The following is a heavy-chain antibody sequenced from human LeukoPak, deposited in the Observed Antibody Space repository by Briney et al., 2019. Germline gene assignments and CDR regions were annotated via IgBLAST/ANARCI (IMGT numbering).Heavy chain of an antibody. Sequence: GGSLRLSCAASGFTFSSYAMSWVRQAPGKGLGWVSAISGSGGSTYYADSVKGRFTISRDNSKNTLYLQMNSLRAEDTAVYYCARRRQLVVPAAIDYYYYYMDVWGKGTTVTVSS. CDR3: ARRRQLVVPAAIDYYYYYMDV. CDR1: GFTFSSYA. CDR2: ISGSGGST. V-gene: IGHV3-23*01. J-gene: IGHJ6*03. D-gene: IGHD2-2*01.